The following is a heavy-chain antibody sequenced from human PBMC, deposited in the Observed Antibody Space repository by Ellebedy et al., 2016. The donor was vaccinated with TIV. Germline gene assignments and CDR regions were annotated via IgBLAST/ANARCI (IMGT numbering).Heavy chain of an antibody. D-gene: IGHD2-8*02. J-gene: IGHJ4*02. CDR1: GGTFSSYA. CDR3: ARGDLLAVGYYFYY. V-gene: IGHV1-69*13. CDR2: IIPIFDTA. Sequence: AASVKVSCKASGGTFSSYAISWVRQAPGQGLEWMGGIIPIFDTANYAQKFQGRVHITEDESTSTAYIELSSMRSEDTAVYYCARGDLLAVGYYFYYWGQGTLVTVSS.